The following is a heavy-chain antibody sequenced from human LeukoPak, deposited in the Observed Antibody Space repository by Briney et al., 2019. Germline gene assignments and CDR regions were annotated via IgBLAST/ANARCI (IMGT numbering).Heavy chain of an antibody. Sequence: PSETLSLTCTVSGGSISNYHWSWMRQPPGKGLEWIGCFYHSGSTTYNPSLKSRVTTSVDTSKNEFSLKLNSVTAADTAVYYCASTQQWLAFDYWGQGILVTVSS. V-gene: IGHV4-59*01. D-gene: IGHD6-19*01. CDR3: ASTQQWLAFDY. CDR2: FYHSGST. CDR1: GGSISNYH. J-gene: IGHJ4*02.